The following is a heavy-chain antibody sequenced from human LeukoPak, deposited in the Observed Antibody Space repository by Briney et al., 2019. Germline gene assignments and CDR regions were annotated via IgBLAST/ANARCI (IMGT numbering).Heavy chain of an antibody. CDR1: GFNFSSYG. CDR2: ISGSGRDT. Sequence: GGSLSLSCAASGFNFSSYGMTWVRQAPGKGLEWVSIISGSGRDTYYADSVKGRFTISRDKSKNTLYLQMNSLRAEDTAVYYCAKGQISRSDRFDYWGQGTLVTVSS. J-gene: IGHJ4*02. V-gene: IGHV3-23*01. CDR3: AKGQISRSDRFDY. D-gene: IGHD3-3*02.